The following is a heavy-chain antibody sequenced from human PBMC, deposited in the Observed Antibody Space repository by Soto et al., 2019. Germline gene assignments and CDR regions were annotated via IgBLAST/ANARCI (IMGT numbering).Heavy chain of an antibody. CDR1: GFTFSSYW. Sequence: GGSLRLSCAASGFTFSSYWMSWIRQAPGKGLEWVANINQGGSEKYYVDSVKGRFTISRDNAKNSLYLQMNSLRAEDSAVYLGARVLPLGIRGNDAFDFWGQGTMVTVSS. CDR2: INQGGSEK. J-gene: IGHJ3*01. CDR3: ARVLPLGIRGNDAFDF. V-gene: IGHV3-7*01. D-gene: IGHD3-16*01.